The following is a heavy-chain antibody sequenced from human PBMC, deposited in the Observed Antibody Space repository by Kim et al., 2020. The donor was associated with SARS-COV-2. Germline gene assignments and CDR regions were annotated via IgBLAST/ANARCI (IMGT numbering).Heavy chain of an antibody. CDR1: GFTFSSYA. Sequence: GGSLRLSCAASGFTFSSYAMSWVRQAPGKGLEWVSAISGSGGSTYYADSVKGRFTISRDNSKNTLYLQMNSLRAEDTAVYYCAKDGAAAGRTEYFQHWGQGTLVTVSS. V-gene: IGHV3-23*01. J-gene: IGHJ1*01. D-gene: IGHD6-13*01. CDR2: ISGSGGST. CDR3: AKDGAAAGRTEYFQH.